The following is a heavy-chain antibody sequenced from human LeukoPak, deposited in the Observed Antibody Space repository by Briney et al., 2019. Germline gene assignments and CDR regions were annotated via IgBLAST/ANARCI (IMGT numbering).Heavy chain of an antibody. CDR3: ARGRGYSYGYRRSYYYGMDV. D-gene: IGHD5-18*01. V-gene: IGHV4-31*03. CDR1: GGSISSGGYY. J-gene: IGHJ6*02. Sequence: SQTLSLTCTVSGGSISSGGYYWSWIRQHPGKGLEWIGYIYYSGSTYYNPSLKSRVTISVDTSKNQFSLKLSSVTAADTAVYYCARGRGYSYGYRRSYYYGMDVWGQGTTVTVSS. CDR2: IYYSGST.